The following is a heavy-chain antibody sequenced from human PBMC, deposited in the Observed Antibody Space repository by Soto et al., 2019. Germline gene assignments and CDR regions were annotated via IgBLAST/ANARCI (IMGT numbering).Heavy chain of an antibody. D-gene: IGHD6-19*01. CDR1: GFTFSDYY. CDR3: ARETNTPTEQQPNDSSGWPSWFDP. Sequence: QVQLVESGGGLVKPGGSLRLSCAASGFTFSDYYMSWIRQAPGKGLEWVSYISSSGSTIYYADSVKGRFTISRDNAKNSPYLQMNSLSAEYTDVYYCARETNTPTEQQPNDSSGWPSWFDPWGQGTLVTVSS. V-gene: IGHV3-11*01. J-gene: IGHJ5*02. CDR2: ISSSGSTI.